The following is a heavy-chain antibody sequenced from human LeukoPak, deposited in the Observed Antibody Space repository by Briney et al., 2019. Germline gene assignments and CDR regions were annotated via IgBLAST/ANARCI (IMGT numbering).Heavy chain of an antibody. J-gene: IGHJ6*03. V-gene: IGHV3-21*01. D-gene: IGHD3-16*01. CDR2: ISTSSSYI. CDR1: GFTFSSYS. CDR3: ARDGGIMYYYMDV. Sequence: GGSLRLSCAASGFTFSSYSMNWVRQAPGKGLEWVSSISTSSSYIYYTDSVEGRFTISRDNARNSLYLQMNSLRAEDTAVYYCARDGGIMYYYMDVWGKGTTVTVSS.